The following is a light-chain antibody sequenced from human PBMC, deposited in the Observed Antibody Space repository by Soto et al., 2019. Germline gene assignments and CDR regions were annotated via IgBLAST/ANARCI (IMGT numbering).Light chain of an antibody. CDR3: QQSYSTLLIT. CDR2: GTS. J-gene: IGKJ5*01. Sequence: DIQMTQSPSFLSASVGDRVTISCRASQAINTYLNWYQQKPGKAPKLLIYGTSALQNGVPSRFSCGGSGTDFTLTISSLQPEDFATYYCQQSYSTLLITFGQGTRL. CDR1: QAINTY. V-gene: IGKV1-39*01.